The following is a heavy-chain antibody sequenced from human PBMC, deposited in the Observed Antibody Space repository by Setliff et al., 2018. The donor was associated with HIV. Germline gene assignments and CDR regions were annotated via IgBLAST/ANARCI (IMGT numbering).Heavy chain of an antibody. CDR1: GYSFTRNF. D-gene: IGHD6-19*01. V-gene: IGHV1-3*01. CDR2: INAGNGNT. Sequence: ASVKVSCKASGYSFTRNFVHWVRQAPGQRLEWMGWINAGNGNTKYSQKFQGRVTISRDTSERTVYMELNSLRSEDTAIYYWARDIGSVWHNWFDPWGQGTLVTVSS. J-gene: IGHJ5*02. CDR3: ARDIGSVWHNWFDP.